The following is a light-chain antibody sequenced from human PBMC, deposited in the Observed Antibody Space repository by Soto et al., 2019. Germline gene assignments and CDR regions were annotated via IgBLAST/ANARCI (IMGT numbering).Light chain of an antibody. CDR1: PAIASF. Sequence: IQLTQSPSSLSASVGDRVTSTCRASPAIASFLAWYQQKPGTAPKLLIYGASTLQSGVPSRFSGSRSGRDYTLTIASLQPLDFATYYFQQLNGAPWPVGPGTK. CDR3: QQLNGAPWP. J-gene: IGKJ1*01. V-gene: IGKV1-9*01. CDR2: GAS.